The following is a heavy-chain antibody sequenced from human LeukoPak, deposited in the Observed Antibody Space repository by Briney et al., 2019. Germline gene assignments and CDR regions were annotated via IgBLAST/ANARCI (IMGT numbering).Heavy chain of an antibody. V-gene: IGHV4-39*01. CDR2: ISYGGST. CDR3: ARHFDN. CDR1: GVSIITTSYD. J-gene: IGHJ4*02. Sequence: SETLSLTCTVSGVSIITTSYDWGWIRQPPGKGLEWIGSISYGGSTDYNPSLKSRVTLSLDASKDQFYLRVSSVTAADTAVYYCARHFDNWGQGTLVTVSS.